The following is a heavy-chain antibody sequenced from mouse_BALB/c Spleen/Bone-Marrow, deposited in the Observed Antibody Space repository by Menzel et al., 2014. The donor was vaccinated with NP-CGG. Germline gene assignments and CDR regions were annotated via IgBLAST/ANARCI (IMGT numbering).Heavy chain of an antibody. CDR1: GFDFSRYW. D-gene: IGHD1-2*01. CDR3: TRLTYYGLTDY. Sequence: EVKLMEPGGGLVQPGGSLKLSCTVSGFDFSRYWMSWVRQAPGKGLQWIGEINPESSTINYTPSLKDKFIISRDNAKNTLYLQMSKVRSEDTALYYCTRLTYYGLTDYWGQGTTLTVSS. CDR2: INPESSTI. V-gene: IGHV4-1*02. J-gene: IGHJ2*01.